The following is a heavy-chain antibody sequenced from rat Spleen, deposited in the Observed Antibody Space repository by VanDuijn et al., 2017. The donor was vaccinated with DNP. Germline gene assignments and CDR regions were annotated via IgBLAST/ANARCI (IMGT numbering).Heavy chain of an antibody. D-gene: IGHD1-10*01. CDR2: ITTGGDNT. CDR1: GFTFSTFP. Sequence: EVQLVESGGGLVQPGGSMKLSCVASGFTFSTFPMAWVRQAPTKGLEWVATITTGGDNTYFRDSVRGRFTLSRDNAKNTLYLQMNSLRSEDTATYYCARVNNYEDYGLDAWGQGTSVTVSS. CDR3: ARVNNYEDYGLDA. J-gene: IGHJ4*01. V-gene: IGHV5-46*01.